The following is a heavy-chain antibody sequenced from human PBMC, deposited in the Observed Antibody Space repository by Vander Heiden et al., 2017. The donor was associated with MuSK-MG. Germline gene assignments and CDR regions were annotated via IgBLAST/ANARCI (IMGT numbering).Heavy chain of an antibody. CDR2: IKEDGSEK. Sequence: EVRLVESGGGLVQPGGSLRLSCAASGFTFSTYWLRWVRQAPGKGLEWVANIKEDGSEKYYVDSVKGRFTISRDNAKKSLYLQMNSLRAEDTAVYYCARVDYSLAARPWEGTNWFDPWGQGTLVTVSS. CDR3: ARVDYSLAARPWEGTNWFDP. D-gene: IGHD6-6*01. CDR1: GFTFSTYW. J-gene: IGHJ5*02. V-gene: IGHV3-7*01.